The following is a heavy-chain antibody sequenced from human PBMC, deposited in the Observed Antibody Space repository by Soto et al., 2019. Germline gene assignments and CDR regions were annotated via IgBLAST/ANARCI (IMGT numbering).Heavy chain of an antibody. V-gene: IGHV3-53*01. CDR2: IYSGGST. CDR1: WFTVSSNY. CDR3: ARRGYDILPGFEYYFDY. D-gene: IGHD3-9*01. J-gene: IGHJ4*02. Sequence: PGGSLRLSCAASWFTVSSNYMSWVRQAPGKGLEWVSVIYSGGSTYYADSVKGRFTISRDNSKNTLYLQMNSLRAEDTAVYYCARRGYDILPGFEYYFDYWGQGTLVTVSS.